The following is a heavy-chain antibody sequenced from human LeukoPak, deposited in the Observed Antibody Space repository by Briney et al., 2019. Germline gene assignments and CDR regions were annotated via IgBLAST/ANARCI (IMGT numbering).Heavy chain of an antibody. J-gene: IGHJ4*02. D-gene: IGHD3-10*01. CDR1: GGSFSGYY. V-gene: IGHV4-34*01. CDR2: INHSGST. Sequence: SETLSLTCAVYGGSFSGYYWSWIRQPPGKGLEWIGEINHSGSTNYNPSLKSRVTISVDTSKNQFSLKLSSVTVADTAVYYCARHLAGFGSGSYLDYWGQGTLVTVSS. CDR3: ARHLAGFGSGSYLDY.